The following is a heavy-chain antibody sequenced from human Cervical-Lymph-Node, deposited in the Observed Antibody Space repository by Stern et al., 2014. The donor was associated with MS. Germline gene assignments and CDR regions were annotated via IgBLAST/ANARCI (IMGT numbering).Heavy chain of an antibody. CDR1: GFTFSSYA. CDR2: ISGSDGST. V-gene: IGHV3-23*04. J-gene: IGHJ4*02. D-gene: IGHD6-19*01. Sequence: VHLVESGGTLVQPGGSLRLSCAASGFTFSSYAMRWVRQAPGKGLEWVSVISGSDGSTFYADSVKGRFTISRDNSKNTLFLQMNSLRAEDTAVYYCAKVYGSGPFDYWGQGTLVTVSS. CDR3: AKVYGSGPFDY.